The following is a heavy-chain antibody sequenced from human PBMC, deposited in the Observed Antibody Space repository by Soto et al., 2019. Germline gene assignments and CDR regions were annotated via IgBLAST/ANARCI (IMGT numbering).Heavy chain of an antibody. D-gene: IGHD3-3*01. CDR1: GGSFSCYY. Sequence: PSETRSLTWPVYGGSFSCYYWSWIRQPPGKGLEWIGEINHSGSTNYNPSLKSRVTISVDTSKNQFSLKLSSVTAADTAVYYCARGTRITIFGVVIMGNWFDPWGQGTLVTVSS. V-gene: IGHV4-34*01. CDR2: INHSGST. CDR3: ARGTRITIFGVVIMGNWFDP. J-gene: IGHJ5*02.